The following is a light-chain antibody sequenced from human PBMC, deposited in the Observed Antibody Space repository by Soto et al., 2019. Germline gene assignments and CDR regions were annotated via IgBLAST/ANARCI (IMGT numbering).Light chain of an antibody. CDR3: SSYTSSSTLYV. CDR1: SSDVGGYNY. Sequence: QSVLTQPPSASGSPGQSVTISCTGTSSDVGGYNYVSWYQQHPGKAPKLMIYEVSKRPSGVPDRFSGSKSGNTAFLTVSGLQAEDEADYYCSSYTSSSTLYVFGTGTKVTVL. CDR2: EVS. J-gene: IGLJ1*01. V-gene: IGLV2-8*01.